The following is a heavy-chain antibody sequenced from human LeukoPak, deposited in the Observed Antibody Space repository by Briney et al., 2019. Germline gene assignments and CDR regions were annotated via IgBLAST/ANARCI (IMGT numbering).Heavy chain of an antibody. CDR2: IWYDDSDK. V-gene: IGHV3-33*01. CDR1: GFTFSSFG. CDR3: ARAGDAFDI. Sequence: PGGSLRLSCAASGFTFSSFGMHWVRQAPGKGLEWVAVIWYDDSDKYYTDSVKGRFTISRDNSKNTLYLQMNSLRAEDTATYYCARAGDAFDIWGQGTMVTVSS. J-gene: IGHJ3*02.